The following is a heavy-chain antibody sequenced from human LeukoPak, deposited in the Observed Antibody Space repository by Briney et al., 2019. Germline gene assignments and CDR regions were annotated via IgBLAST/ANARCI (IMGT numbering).Heavy chain of an antibody. CDR3: ARDYYDNSGYFSDY. CDR2: INPSSGGT. Sequence: GESLKISCKGPGYSFTSYWIGWVRQAPGQGLEWMGWINPSSGGTDYAQRFQGRVTMTRDTSISTAYMELSRLRSDDTAVYYCARDYYDNSGYFSDYWGQGTLVTVSS. CDR1: GYSFTSYW. J-gene: IGHJ4*02. D-gene: IGHD3-22*01. V-gene: IGHV1-2*02.